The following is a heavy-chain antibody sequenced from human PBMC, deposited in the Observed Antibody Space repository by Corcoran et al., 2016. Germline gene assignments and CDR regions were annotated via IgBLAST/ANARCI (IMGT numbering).Heavy chain of an antibody. CDR3: AGRGQDYGVDY. CDR1: GDSVSGNNFV. Sequence: QVQLQQSGPGLVKPSQTLSLTCAISGDSVSGNNFVWNWIRQSPSRGLEWLGRTYYRYKWYSDYAVAMKSRVTISPDTSKNPFSMQLNSETPEDPAVDYCAGRGQDYGVDYWGQGTLVTVSS. CDR2: TYYRYKWYS. V-gene: IGHV6-1*01. J-gene: IGHJ4*02. D-gene: IGHD4-17*01.